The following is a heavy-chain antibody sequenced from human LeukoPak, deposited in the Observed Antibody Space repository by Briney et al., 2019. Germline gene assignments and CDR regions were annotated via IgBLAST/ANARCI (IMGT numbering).Heavy chain of an antibody. CDR3: ARATTIFGVVIIFFDT. CDR1: GYAFIGNY. J-gene: IGHJ4*02. D-gene: IGHD3-3*01. CDR2: INPDSGTT. V-gene: IGHV1-2*02. Sequence: ASVKVSCKASGYAFIGNYIHWVRQAPGQGLEWMGWINPDSGTTKYAQNLQGRVTMTSDTSVSTAYMDLSSLTSGDTAVYYCARATTIFGVVIIFFDTWGQGTLVTVSS.